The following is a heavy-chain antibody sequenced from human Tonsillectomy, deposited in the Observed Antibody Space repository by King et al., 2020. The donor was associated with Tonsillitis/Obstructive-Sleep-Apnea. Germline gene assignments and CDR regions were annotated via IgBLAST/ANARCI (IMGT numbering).Heavy chain of an antibody. CDR3: ARDVIVLVPAAEIDAFDI. J-gene: IGHJ3*02. V-gene: IGHV3-11*05. D-gene: IGHD2-2*01. CDR2: NSSSSSYT. Sequence: VQLVESGGGLVKPGGSLRLSCAASGFTFSDYYMSWIRQAPGKGLEWVSYNSSSSSYTNYADSVKGRFTISRDNAKNSLCLQMNSLRAEDTAMYFCARDVIVLVPAAEIDAFDIWGQGKMVTVSS. CDR1: GFTFSDYY.